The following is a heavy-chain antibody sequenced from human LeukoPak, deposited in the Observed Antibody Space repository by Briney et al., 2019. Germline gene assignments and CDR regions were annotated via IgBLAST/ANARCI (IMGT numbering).Heavy chain of an antibody. CDR2: ISGDGGST. V-gene: IGHV3-43*02. CDR3: AKDITSSWYIASGAFDI. CDR1: GFTFDDYA. Sequence: GGSLRLSCAASGFTFDDYAMHWVRQAPGKGLEWVSLISGDGGSTYYADPVKGRFTISRDNSKNSLYLQMNSLRTEDTALYYCAKDITSSWYIASGAFDIWGQGTMVTVSS. J-gene: IGHJ3*02. D-gene: IGHD6-13*01.